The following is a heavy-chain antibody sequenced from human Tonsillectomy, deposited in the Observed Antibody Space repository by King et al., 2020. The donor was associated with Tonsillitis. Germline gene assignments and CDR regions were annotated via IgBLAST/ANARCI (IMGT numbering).Heavy chain of an antibody. CDR3: AVTYYYDSSGYYQAEI. V-gene: IGHV4-4*07. CDR2: IYTSGST. J-gene: IGHJ4*02. Sequence: VQLQESGPGLVKPSETLSLTCTVSGGSISSYYWSWIRQPAGKGLEWIGRIYTSGSTNYNPSLKSRVTMSVDTSKNQFSLKLSSVTAADTAVYYCAVTYYYDSSGYYQAEIWGQGTLVTVSS. D-gene: IGHD3-22*01. CDR1: GGSISSYY.